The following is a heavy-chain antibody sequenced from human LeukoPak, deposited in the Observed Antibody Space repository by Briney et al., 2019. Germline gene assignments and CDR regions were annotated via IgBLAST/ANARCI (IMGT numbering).Heavy chain of an antibody. CDR1: GYTFTGYY. CDR2: INPNSGGT. Sequence: ASVKVSCKASGYTFTGYYMHWVRQAPGQGLEWMGWINPNSGGTNYAQKFQGRVTMTRDTSISTAYMELSRLRSDDTAVYYCARDSRLLVAAAGTGYYYYYMDVWGKGTTVTVSS. D-gene: IGHD6-13*01. J-gene: IGHJ6*03. V-gene: IGHV1-2*02. CDR3: ARDSRLLVAAAGTGYYYYYMDV.